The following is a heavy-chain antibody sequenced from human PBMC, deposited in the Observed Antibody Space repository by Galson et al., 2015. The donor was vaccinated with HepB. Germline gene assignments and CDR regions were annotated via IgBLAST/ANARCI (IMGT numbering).Heavy chain of an antibody. CDR2: IYYSGST. Sequence: TLSLTCAVSGASISSGHYSWNWIRQPPGKGLEWIGFIYYSGSTYYNPSLQSRVTISEDTSKNQFSLRLTSVTAADTAVYYCGRAGWVVTPFDWHVDLWGRGTLVTVSS. CDR3: GRAGWVVTPFDWHVDL. D-gene: IGHD2-21*02. V-gene: IGHV4-30-4*07. CDR1: GASISSGHYS. J-gene: IGHJ2*01.